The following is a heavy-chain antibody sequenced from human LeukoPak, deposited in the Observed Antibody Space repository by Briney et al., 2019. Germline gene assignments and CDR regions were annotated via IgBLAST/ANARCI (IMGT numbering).Heavy chain of an antibody. D-gene: IGHD5-12*01. Sequence: PSETLSLTCTVSGGSISSGGYYWSWIRQPPGKGLEWIGYIYYSGSTYYNPSLKSRVTISVDTSKNQFSLKLSSVTAADTAVYYCARGGYSGDYYYYYYGMDVWGQGTTVTVSS. CDR2: IYYSGST. V-gene: IGHV4-31*03. J-gene: IGHJ6*02. CDR1: GGSISSGGYY. CDR3: ARGGYSGDYYYYYYGMDV.